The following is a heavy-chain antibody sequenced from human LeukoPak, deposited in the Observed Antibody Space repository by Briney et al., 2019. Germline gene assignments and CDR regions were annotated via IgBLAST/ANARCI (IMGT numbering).Heavy chain of an antibody. Sequence: PGGSLRLSCAVSGFTFSSHWMGWVRQASGKGLEWVANVMGDESKRYYVDSVKGRFTISRDNAKNLLYLQMNSLRGDDTAVYYCARGGDWPDRPFDDWGQGTLVTVSS. CDR1: GFTFSSHW. V-gene: IGHV3-7*01. D-gene: IGHD2-21*02. J-gene: IGHJ4*02. CDR2: VMGDESKR. CDR3: ARGGDWPDRPFDD.